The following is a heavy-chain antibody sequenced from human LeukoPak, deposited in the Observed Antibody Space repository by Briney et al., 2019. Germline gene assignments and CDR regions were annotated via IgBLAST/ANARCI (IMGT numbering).Heavy chain of an antibody. CDR2: IYYSGST. Sequence: SETLSLTCTVSGGSISSYYWSWIRQPPGKGLEWIGYIYYSGSTNYNPSLKSRVTISVDTSKNQFSLKLSSVTAADTAVYYCARGPYGRDGYNFDFDYWGQGTLVIVSS. J-gene: IGHJ4*02. V-gene: IGHV4-59*08. D-gene: IGHD5-24*01. CDR3: ARGPYGRDGYNFDFDY. CDR1: GGSISSYY.